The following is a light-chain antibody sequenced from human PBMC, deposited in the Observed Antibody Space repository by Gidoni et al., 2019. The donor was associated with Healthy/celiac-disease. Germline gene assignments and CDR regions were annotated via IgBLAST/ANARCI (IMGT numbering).Light chain of an antibody. CDR3: QQYDNTPFT. V-gene: IGKV1-33*01. CDR2: DAS. CDR1: QDISNY. Sequence: MTKPPSSLSESVGDKVTIPCQARQDISNYLNWYQQKPGKPSKLLIYDASNLETGVPSRFSGSGSGTDFTFTISSLQPEDIATYYCQQYDNTPFTFGPGTKVEIK. J-gene: IGKJ3*01.